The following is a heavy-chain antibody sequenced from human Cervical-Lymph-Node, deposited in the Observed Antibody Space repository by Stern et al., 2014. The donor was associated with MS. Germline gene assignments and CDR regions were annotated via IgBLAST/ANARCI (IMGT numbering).Heavy chain of an antibody. V-gene: IGHV4-59*08. CDR1: GDSISRYY. D-gene: IGHD6-19*01. CDR3: ARLLVPMAGFDY. CDR2: LDYSGST. Sequence: VQLVESGPGLVKPSETLSLTCTVSGDSISRYYWSWIRQPPGKGLEWIGYLDYSGSTNYNPSLKSRVTISVETSKNQFSLKLTSVTAADTAVYYCARLLVPMAGFDYWGQGTLVTVSS. J-gene: IGHJ4*02.